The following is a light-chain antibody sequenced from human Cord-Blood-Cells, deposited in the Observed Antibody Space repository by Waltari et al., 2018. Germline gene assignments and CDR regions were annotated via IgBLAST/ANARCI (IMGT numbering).Light chain of an antibody. CDR2: DAS. CDR1: QDISNY. J-gene: IGKJ2*01. V-gene: IGKV1-33*01. Sequence: DIQMTQSPYSLSASVGDRVTITCQASQDISNYLNWYQQKPGKAPKLLIYDASNLETGVPSRFSGSRSGTDFTFTISSLQPEDIATYYCQQYDNLPYTFGQGTKLEIK. CDR3: QQYDNLPYT.